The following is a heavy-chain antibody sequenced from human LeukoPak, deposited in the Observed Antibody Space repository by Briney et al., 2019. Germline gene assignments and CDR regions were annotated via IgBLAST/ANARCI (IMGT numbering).Heavy chain of an antibody. CDR1: GFTFSDYY. Sequence: PGGSLRLSCAASGFTFSDYYMSWIRQTPGKGLEWISYISSSGNIIYYADSVKGRFTISRDNAKNSLYLQMNSLRAEDTALYYCAKDIRAVAAPAYGMDVWGQGTTVTVSS. V-gene: IGHV3-11*01. CDR3: AKDIRAVAAPAYGMDV. CDR2: ISSSGNII. J-gene: IGHJ6*02. D-gene: IGHD6-19*01.